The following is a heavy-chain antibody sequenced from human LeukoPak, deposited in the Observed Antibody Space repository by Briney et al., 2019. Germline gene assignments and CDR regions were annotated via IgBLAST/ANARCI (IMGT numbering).Heavy chain of an antibody. CDR1: GGSISGAY. CDR2: IYYSEST. J-gene: IGHJ6*02. Sequence: PSKTLSLTCSVSGGSISGAYWSWIRQAPGKGLEWIGYIYYSESTDYNPSLESRVTISIDTSKNHFSLNLTAVTAADTAIYYCARTGSGRDYYGMDVWGQGTSVTVSS. CDR3: ARTGSGRDYYGMDV. D-gene: IGHD5-12*01. V-gene: IGHV4-59*01.